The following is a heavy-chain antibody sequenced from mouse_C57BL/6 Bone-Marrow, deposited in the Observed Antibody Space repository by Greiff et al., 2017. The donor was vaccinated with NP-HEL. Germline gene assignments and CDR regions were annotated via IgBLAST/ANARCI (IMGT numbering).Heavy chain of an antibody. Sequence: EVMLVESGGDLVKPGGSLKLSCAASGFTFSSYGMSWVRQTPDKRLEWVATISSGGSYTYYPDSVKGRFTISRDNAKNTLYLQMSSLKSEDTAMYYCARQWAYYSNYYYFDYWGQGTTLTVSS. CDR2: ISSGGSYT. D-gene: IGHD2-5*01. J-gene: IGHJ2*01. V-gene: IGHV5-6*01. CDR1: GFTFSSYG. CDR3: ARQWAYYSNYYYFDY.